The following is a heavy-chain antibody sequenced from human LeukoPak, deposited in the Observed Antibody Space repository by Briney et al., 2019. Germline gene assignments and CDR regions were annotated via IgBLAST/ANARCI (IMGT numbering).Heavy chain of an antibody. V-gene: IGHV3-21*01. CDR1: GFTFNKYT. Sequence: GGSLRLSCAASGFTFNKYTMNWVRQAPGKGLEWVSSISTSSSYIYYADSVKGRFTISRDTSKNTLYLQMNSLRAEDTAVYYCAKDGSSEPLDYWGQGTLVTVSS. D-gene: IGHD2-2*01. CDR3: AKDGSSEPLDY. J-gene: IGHJ4*02. CDR2: ISTSSSYI.